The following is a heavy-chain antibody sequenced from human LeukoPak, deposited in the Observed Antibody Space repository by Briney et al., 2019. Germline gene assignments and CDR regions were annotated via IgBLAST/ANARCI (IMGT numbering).Heavy chain of an antibody. CDR3: AGGKWLRLFDY. CDR1: GGSFSGYY. J-gene: IGHJ4*02. V-gene: IGHV4-34*01. Sequence: SETLSLTCAVYGGSFSGYYWSWIRQPPGKRLEWIGEINHSGSTNYNPSLKSRVTISVDTSKNQFSLKLSSVTAADTAVYYCAGGKWLRLFDYWGQGTLVTVSS. CDR2: INHSGST. D-gene: IGHD5-12*01.